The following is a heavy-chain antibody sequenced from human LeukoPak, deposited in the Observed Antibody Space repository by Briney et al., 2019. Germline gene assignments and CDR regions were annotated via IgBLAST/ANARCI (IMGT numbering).Heavy chain of an antibody. D-gene: IGHD3-10*01. J-gene: IGHJ4*02. Sequence: SETLSLTCAVYGGSFSGYYWSWIRQPPGKGLEWIGEINHSGSTNYNPSLKSRVTISVDTSKNQFSLKLSSVTAADTAVYYCARVNHSGSYYRTYFDYWGQGTLVTVSS. CDR1: GGSFSGYY. CDR3: ARVNHSGSYYRTYFDY. CDR2: INHSGST. V-gene: IGHV4-34*01.